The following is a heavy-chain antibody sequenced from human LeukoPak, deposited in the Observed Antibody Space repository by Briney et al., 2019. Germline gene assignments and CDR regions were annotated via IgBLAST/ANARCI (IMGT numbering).Heavy chain of an antibody. CDR3: STYVSEDPTAYRHLDY. J-gene: IGHJ4*02. V-gene: IGHV3-7*01. CDR2: IMQDGSEI. D-gene: IGHD3-10*01. Sequence: PGGSLRLSCATSGFSFSGYWMSWVRQAPGKGLEWVATIMQDGSEIYYVGSVRGRFTISRDNAKNSLHLQMNSLRAEDAAVYYCSTYVSEDPTAYRHLDYWGQGTLVTVSS. CDR1: GFSFSGYW.